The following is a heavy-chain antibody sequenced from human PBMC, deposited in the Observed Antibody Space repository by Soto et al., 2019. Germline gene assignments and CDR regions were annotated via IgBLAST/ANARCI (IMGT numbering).Heavy chain of an antibody. V-gene: IGHV4-59*01. Sequence: QVQLQESGPGLVKPSETLSLTCTVSGGSISSYYWSWIRQPPGKGLEWIGYIYYSGSTNYNPSLKSRVTISVDTSKNQFSLKLSSVTAADTAVYYCARSWPHCSSTSCYDYWGQGTLVTVSS. CDR2: IYYSGST. CDR1: GGSISSYY. J-gene: IGHJ4*02. D-gene: IGHD2-2*01. CDR3: ARSWPHCSSTSCYDY.